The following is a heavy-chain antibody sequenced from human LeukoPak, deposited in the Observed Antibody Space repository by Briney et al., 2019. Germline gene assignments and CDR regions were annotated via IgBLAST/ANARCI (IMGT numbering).Heavy chain of an antibody. CDR1: GLTFSTYG. CDR3: AKDGGIAAAGTFDY. Sequence: GGSLRLSCAASGLTFSTYGMHWVRQAPGQGLEWVAVIPPGGSPKYYADSVKGRFTISRDNSKNTLFLEMSRLRAEDTAVYYCAKDGGIAAAGTFDYWGQGTLVTVSS. CDR2: IPPGGSPK. J-gene: IGHJ4*02. D-gene: IGHD6-13*01. V-gene: IGHV3-30*18.